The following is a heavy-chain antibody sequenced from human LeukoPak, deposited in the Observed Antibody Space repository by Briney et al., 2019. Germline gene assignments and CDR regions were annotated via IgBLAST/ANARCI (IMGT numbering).Heavy chain of an antibody. Sequence: PSETLSLTCTVSGGSISSGDYSWSWIRQPPGKGLEWIGYIYYSGSTYYNPSLKSRVTISVDTSKNQFSLKLSSVTAADTAVYYCARRVATIRSFDYWGQGTLVTVSS. D-gene: IGHD5-12*01. J-gene: IGHJ4*02. CDR1: GGSISSGDYS. CDR3: ARRVATIRSFDY. CDR2: IYYSGST. V-gene: IGHV4-30-4*01.